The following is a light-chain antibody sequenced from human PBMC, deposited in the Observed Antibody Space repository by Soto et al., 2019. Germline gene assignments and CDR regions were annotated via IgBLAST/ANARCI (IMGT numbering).Light chain of an antibody. CDR2: GVS. V-gene: IGKV3-15*01. CDR1: QSISRN. J-gene: IGKJ2*01. CDR3: QQYNNWPPYT. Sequence: EVVMTQSPGTLSVSPGERATLSCRASQSISRNLAWYQQKPGRAPRLLIYGVSTRATGVPARFSGSGSETEFTRTISSLQSEDFAVYYCQQYNNWPPYTFGQGTKLEIK.